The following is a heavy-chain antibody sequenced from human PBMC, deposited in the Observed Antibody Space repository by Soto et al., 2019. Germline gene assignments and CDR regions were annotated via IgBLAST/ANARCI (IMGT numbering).Heavy chain of an antibody. CDR3: SLSMAAKWHPFYY. D-gene: IGHD5-12*01. J-gene: IGHJ4*01. V-gene: IGHV3-23*01. CDR2: ISGSGGST. CDR1: GFTFSSYA. Sequence: GGSLRLSCAASGFTFSSYAMSWVRQAPGKGLEWVSAISGSGGSTYYADSVKGRFTISRDNSKNTLYLQMNSLRAEDTAEYYCSLSMAAKWHPFYYWGHGTLVTVSS.